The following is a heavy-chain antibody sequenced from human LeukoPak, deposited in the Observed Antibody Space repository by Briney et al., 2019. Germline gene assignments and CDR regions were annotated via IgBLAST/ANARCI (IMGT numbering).Heavy chain of an antibody. CDR2: IYYSGSA. CDR1: GGSVSSGSYY. Sequence: SETLSLTCTVSGGSVSSGSYYWSWIRQPPGKGLEWIGSIYYSGSANYNPSLRSRVTISLDTSKNQFSLKLSSVTAADTAVYFCARDVGDGYNSGWGQGTLVTVSS. J-gene: IGHJ4*02. CDR3: ARDVGDGYNSG. D-gene: IGHD5-24*01. V-gene: IGHV4-61*01.